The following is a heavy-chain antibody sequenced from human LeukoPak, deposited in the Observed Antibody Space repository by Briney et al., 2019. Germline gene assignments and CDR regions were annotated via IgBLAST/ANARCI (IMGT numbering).Heavy chain of an antibody. D-gene: IGHD5-18*01. CDR3: ARVGHSYAPPDDYFSYYGLDV. CDR1: GFTFSGYS. V-gene: IGHV3-21*01. J-gene: IGHJ6*02. Sequence: EGSLRLSCAASGFTFSGYSMNWVRQAPGMGLEWVSFISGSSGYIYYADSVKGRFTISRDNAKNSLYLQINSLRAEDTAVYYCARVGHSYAPPDDYFSYYGLDVWGQGTTVTVSS. CDR2: ISGSSGYI.